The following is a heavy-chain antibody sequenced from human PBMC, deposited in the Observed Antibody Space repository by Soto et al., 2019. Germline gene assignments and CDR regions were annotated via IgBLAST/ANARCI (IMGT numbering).Heavy chain of an antibody. J-gene: IGHJ4*02. D-gene: IGHD6-13*01. Sequence: GGSLRLSCAASGFTFSSYSMNWVRQAPGKGLEWVSSISSSSSYIYYADSVKGRFTISRDNAKNSLYLQMNSLRADDTAVYYCASNPQYSSSWSPYFDYWGQGTLVTVSS. CDR3: ASNPQYSSSWSPYFDY. CDR1: GFTFSSYS. CDR2: ISSSSSYI. V-gene: IGHV3-21*01.